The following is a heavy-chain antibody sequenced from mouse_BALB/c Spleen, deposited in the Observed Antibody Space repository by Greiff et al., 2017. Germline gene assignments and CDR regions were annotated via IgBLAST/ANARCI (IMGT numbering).Heavy chain of an antibody. V-gene: IGHV2-9*02. CDR3: ARESGSNCDFDY. CDR1: GFSLTSYG. J-gene: IGHJ2*01. CDR2: IWAGGST. D-gene: IGHD4-1*02. Sequence: VQLVESGPGLVAPSQSLSITCTVSGFSLTSYGVHWVRQPPGKGLEWLGVIWAGGSTNYNSALMSRLSISKDNSTSQVFLKMHSLQTDDTAMYYCARESGSNCDFDYWGQGTTLTVSS.